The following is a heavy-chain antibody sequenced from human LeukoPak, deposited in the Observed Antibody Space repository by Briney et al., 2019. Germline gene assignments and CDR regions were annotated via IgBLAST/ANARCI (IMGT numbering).Heavy chain of an antibody. CDR1: GFTFSSYG. Sequence: PGGSLRLSCAASGFTFSSYGMNWVRQAPGKGLEWVGRIKSKTDGGTTDYAAPVKGRFTISRDDSKNTLYLQMNSLKTEDTAVYYCTTYSSGYYYFDYWGQGTLVTVSS. V-gene: IGHV3-15*01. D-gene: IGHD3-22*01. CDR3: TTYSSGYYYFDY. J-gene: IGHJ4*02. CDR2: IKSKTDGGTT.